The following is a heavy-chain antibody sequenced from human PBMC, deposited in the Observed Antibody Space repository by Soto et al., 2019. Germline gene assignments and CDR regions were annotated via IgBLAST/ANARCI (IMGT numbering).Heavy chain of an antibody. D-gene: IGHD4-4*01. J-gene: IGHJ4*02. V-gene: IGHV3-23*01. Sequence: GGSLRLSCAASGFTFSSYTMNWVRQAPGKGLKWVSSISGSVGSIYYTESVMGRFTISRDNSKNTLFLQMSSLRAEDTAVYYCAKDRRDGSPQFYFDYWGPGILVTVSS. CDR2: ISGSVGSI. CDR1: GFTFSSYT. CDR3: AKDRRDGSPQFYFDY.